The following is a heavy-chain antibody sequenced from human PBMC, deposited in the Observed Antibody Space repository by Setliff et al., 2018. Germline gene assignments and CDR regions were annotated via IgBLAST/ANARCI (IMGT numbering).Heavy chain of an antibody. Sequence: TLSLTCGVSGASLSDSYWSWIRQPPGKGLEWIGHILTTGSTNYNPSLKSRIAISADTSRDRFSLRLTSVTAADTAIYYCARFCGTSNCQRAPLFDYWGQGILVTVSS. D-gene: IGHD1-1*01. V-gene: IGHV4-4*08. CDR2: ILTTGST. CDR1: GASLSDSY. J-gene: IGHJ4*02. CDR3: ARFCGTSNCQRAPLFDY.